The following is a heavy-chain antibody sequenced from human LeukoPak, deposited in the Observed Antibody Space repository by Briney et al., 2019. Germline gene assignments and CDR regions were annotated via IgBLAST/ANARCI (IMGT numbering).Heavy chain of an antibody. CDR2: INAGNGNT. J-gene: IGHJ6*02. CDR3: ARDFHRITIFKYYYYYGMDV. D-gene: IGHD3-9*01. V-gene: IGHV1-3*01. Sequence: ASVKVSCKASGYTFTSYAMHWVRQAPGQRLEWMGWINAGNGNTKYSQKFQGRVTITRDTSASTAYMELSSLRSEDTAVYYCARDFHRITIFKYYYYYGMDVWGQGTTVTVSS. CDR1: GYTFTSYA.